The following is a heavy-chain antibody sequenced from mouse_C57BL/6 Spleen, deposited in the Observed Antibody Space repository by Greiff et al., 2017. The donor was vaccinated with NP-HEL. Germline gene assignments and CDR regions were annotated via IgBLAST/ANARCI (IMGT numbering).Heavy chain of an antibody. Sequence: TFTADTSSNTAYMQLSSLTTEDSAIYYCARSTRGDYYAMDYWGQGTSVTVSS. J-gene: IGHJ4*01. V-gene: IGHV1-9*01. CDR3: ARSTRGDYYAMDY.